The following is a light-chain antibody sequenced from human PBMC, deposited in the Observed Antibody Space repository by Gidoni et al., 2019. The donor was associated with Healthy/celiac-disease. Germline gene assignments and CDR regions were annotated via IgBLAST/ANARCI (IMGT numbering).Light chain of an antibody. CDR3: MQALQTPH. J-gene: IGKJ5*01. CDR1: QSLLHSNGYNY. Sequence: DIEMTQSPLSLPVTPGEPASISCRSSQSLLHSNGYNYLDWYLQKPGQSPQLLIYLGSNRASGVPDRFSGSGSGTDFTLKISRVEAEDVGVYYCMQALQTPHFGQGTRLEIK. CDR2: LGS. V-gene: IGKV2-28*01.